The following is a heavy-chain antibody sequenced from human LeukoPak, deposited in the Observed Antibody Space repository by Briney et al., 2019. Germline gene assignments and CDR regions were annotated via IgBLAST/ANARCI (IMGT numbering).Heavy chain of an antibody. Sequence: PSETLSLTCTVSGGSFSDYFWSWVRQSPGKGLEWIGEINDGGKTNYNPSLMSRVIVSMEKSKKQFSLVMRSVAAADTAVYYCARFSRITWGDWGDAFDIWGQGTTVIVSS. V-gene: IGHV4-34*01. CDR1: GGSFSDYF. CDR2: INDGGKT. D-gene: IGHD2-21*02. CDR3: ARFSRITWGDWGDAFDI. J-gene: IGHJ3*02.